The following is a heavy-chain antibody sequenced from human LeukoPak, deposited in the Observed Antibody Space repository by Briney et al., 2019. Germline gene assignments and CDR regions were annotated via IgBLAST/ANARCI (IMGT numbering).Heavy chain of an antibody. CDR2: INSDGSST. V-gene: IGHV3-74*01. Sequence: SXXASGXTFSSYWMHWVRQAPGKXXXXVSRINSDGSSTSYADSVKGRFTISRDNAKNTLYLQMNSLRAEDTAVYYCARFSYYGSGTTDWGQGTLVTVSS. J-gene: IGHJ4*02. CDR1: GXTFSSYW. D-gene: IGHD3-10*01. CDR3: ARFSYYGSGTTD.